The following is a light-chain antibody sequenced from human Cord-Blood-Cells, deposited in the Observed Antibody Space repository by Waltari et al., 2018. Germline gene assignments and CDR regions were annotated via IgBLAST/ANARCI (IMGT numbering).Light chain of an antibody. CDR1: QSISSY. J-gene: IGKJ5*01. CDR3: QQSYSTPIT. Sequence: DIQMTQSPSSLSASVGDRVTLTCRASQSISSYLNWYQQKPGKAPKLLSYAASSLQSGVPSRFSGSGSGTDFTLTISSLQPEDFATYYCQQSYSTPITFGQGTRLEIK. V-gene: IGKV1-39*01. CDR2: AAS.